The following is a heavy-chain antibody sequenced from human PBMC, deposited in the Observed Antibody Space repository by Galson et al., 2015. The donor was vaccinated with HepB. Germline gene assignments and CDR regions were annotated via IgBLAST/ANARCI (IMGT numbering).Heavy chain of an antibody. V-gene: IGHV7-4-1*02. D-gene: IGHD6-13*01. CDR2: INTNTGNP. CDR3: ARDQQLVIGRDYYGMDV. CDR1: GYTFTSYA. Sequence: LVKVSCKASGYTFTSYAMNWVRQAPGQGLEWMGWINTNTGNPTYAQGFTGRFVFSLDTSVSTAYLQISSLKAEDTAVYYCARDQQLVIGRDYYGMDVWGQGTTVTVSS. J-gene: IGHJ6*02.